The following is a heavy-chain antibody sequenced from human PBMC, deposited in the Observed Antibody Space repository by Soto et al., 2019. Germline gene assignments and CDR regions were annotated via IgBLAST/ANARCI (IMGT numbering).Heavy chain of an antibody. J-gene: IGHJ4*02. CDR3: ARDGRRYSGYDSFNY. CDR1: GYTITSYG. CDR2: ISAYNGNT. V-gene: IGHV1-18*01. D-gene: IGHD5-12*01. Sequence: ASVTLSCQASGYTITSYGISWVRQAPRQGLEWMGWISAYNGNTNYAQKLQGRVTMTTDTSTSTAYMELRSLRSDDTAVYYCARDGRRYSGYDSFNYWGQGTLVTVSS.